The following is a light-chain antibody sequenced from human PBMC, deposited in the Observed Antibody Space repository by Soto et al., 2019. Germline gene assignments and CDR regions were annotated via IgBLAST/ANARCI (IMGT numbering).Light chain of an antibody. CDR3: QQYYSYPWT. Sequence: AIRMTQPPSALSASTGDRVTITCRASQGISSYLAWYQQKPAKAPKLLIYAASTLQSGVPSRFSGSGSGTDFTLTISCLQSEDFATYYCQQYYSYPWTFGQGTKVEIK. CDR2: AAS. V-gene: IGKV1-8*01. CDR1: QGISSY. J-gene: IGKJ1*01.